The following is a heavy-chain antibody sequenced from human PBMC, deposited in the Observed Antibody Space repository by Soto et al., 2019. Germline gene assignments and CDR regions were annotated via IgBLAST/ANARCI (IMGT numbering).Heavy chain of an antibody. CDR2: IYYSGST. J-gene: IGHJ4*02. Sequence: QVQLQESGPGLVKPSQTLSLTCTVSGGSISSGGYYWSWIRQHPGKGLEWIGYIYYSGSTYYNPSLKSRVTISVDTSKNQFSLKLSSVTAADTAVYYCARERRNYYDSSGYRVETLFDYWGQGTLVTVSS. D-gene: IGHD3-22*01. CDR1: GGSISSGGYY. CDR3: ARERRNYYDSSGYRVETLFDY. V-gene: IGHV4-31*03.